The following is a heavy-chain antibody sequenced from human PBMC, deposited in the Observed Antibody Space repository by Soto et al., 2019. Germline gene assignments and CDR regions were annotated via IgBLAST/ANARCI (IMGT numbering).Heavy chain of an antibody. CDR2: IYHSGST. V-gene: IGHV4-30-2*01. Sequence: PSETLSLTCAVPGGSISSFCYSWNWIRQPPGKGLEWIGYIYHSGSTLYNPSLKSRVTISVDKSKNQFSLKLSSVTAADTAVYYCARDQLEGNWFYPWGQGTLVTVSS. CDR3: ARDQLEGNWFYP. J-gene: IGHJ5*02. CDR1: GGSISSFCYS. D-gene: IGHD1-1*01.